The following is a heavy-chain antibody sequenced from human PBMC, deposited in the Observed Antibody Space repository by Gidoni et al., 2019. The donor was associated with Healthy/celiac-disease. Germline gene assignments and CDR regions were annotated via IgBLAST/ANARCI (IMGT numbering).Heavy chain of an antibody. CDR2: IIPIFGTA. J-gene: IGHJ3*02. V-gene: IGHV1-69*01. CDR1: GGTFSSSA. CDR3: AGSPVGLRAFDI. D-gene: IGHD5-18*01. Sequence: QVQLVQSGAEVKKPGSSVKIPCKASGGTFSSSAIRWVQQAPVQGLEWMGGIIPIFGTANYAQKSQGRVTITADESTSTAYMELSSLRSEDTAVYYCAGSPVGLRAFDIWGQGTMVTVSS.